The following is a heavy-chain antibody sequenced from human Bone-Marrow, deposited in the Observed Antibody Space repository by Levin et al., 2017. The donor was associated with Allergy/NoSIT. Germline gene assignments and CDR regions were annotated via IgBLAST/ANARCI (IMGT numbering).Heavy chain of an antibody. J-gene: IGHJ6*02. V-gene: IGHV1-69*13. Sequence: ASVKVSCKASGGTFDKYAFSWVRQAPGKGLEWMGGVTPMSGTPTYAQKFQDRVTIIADESTFTTHMELRRLTSDDTAVYYCARGGGDIVVVIEAGGARAYYYGMDLWGQGTTVIVSS. CDR2: VTPMSGTP. CDR3: ARGGGDIVVVIEAGGARAYYYGMDL. CDR1: GGTFDKYA. D-gene: IGHD2-21*01.